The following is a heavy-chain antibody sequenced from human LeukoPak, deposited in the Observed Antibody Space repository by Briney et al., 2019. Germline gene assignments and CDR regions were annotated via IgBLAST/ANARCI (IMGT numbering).Heavy chain of an antibody. V-gene: IGHV1-46*01. CDR3: ARDRTLRYFSYYMDV. CDR1: GYSFTSYY. D-gene: IGHD3-9*01. J-gene: IGHJ6*03. CDR2: INPSGGST. Sequence: GESLKISCKGSGYSFTSYYMHWVRQAPGQGLEWMGIINPSGGSTSYAQKFQGRVTMTRDTSTSTVYMELSSLRSEDTAVYYCARDRTLRYFSYYMDVWGKGTTVTVSS.